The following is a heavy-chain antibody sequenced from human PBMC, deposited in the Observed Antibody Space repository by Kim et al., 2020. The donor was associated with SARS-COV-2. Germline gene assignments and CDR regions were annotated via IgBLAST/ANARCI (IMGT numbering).Heavy chain of an antibody. CDR2: IIPIFGTA. CDR1: GGTFSSYA. D-gene: IGHD3-16*02. J-gene: IGHJ4*02. V-gene: IGHV1-69*13. CDR3: ARDGSKGDYDYVWGSYRLGYFDY. Sequence: SVKVSCKASGGTFSSYAISWVRQAPGQGLEWMGGIIPIFGTANYAQKFQGRVTITADESTSTAYMELSSLRSEDTAVYYCARDGSKGDYDYVWGSYRLGYFDYWGQGTLVTVSS.